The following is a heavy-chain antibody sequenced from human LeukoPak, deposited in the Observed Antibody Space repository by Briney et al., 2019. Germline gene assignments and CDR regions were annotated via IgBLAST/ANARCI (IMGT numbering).Heavy chain of an antibody. CDR1: GGTFSSYA. Sequence: SVKVSCKASGGTFSSYAISWVRQAPGQGLEWMGGIIPIFGTANYAQKFQGRVTITADESTSTAYMELRSLRSDDTAVYYCARGSIVGATFDYFDYWGQGTLVTVSS. V-gene: IGHV1-69*13. CDR3: ARGSIVGATFDYFDY. CDR2: IIPIFGTA. D-gene: IGHD1-26*01. J-gene: IGHJ4*02.